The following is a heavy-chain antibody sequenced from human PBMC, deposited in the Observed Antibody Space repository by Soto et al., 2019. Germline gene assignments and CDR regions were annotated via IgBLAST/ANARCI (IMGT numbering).Heavy chain of an antibody. CDR1: GFTFSSYA. CDR3: AASGTAGYCSSTSCYAGRAFDI. D-gene: IGHD2-2*01. Sequence: GGSLRLSCAASGFTFSSYAMSWVRQAPGKGLEWVSAISGSGGSTYYADSVKGRFTISRDNSKNTLYLQMNSLRAEDTAVYYCAASGTAGYCSSTSCYAGRAFDIWGQGTMVTVSS. J-gene: IGHJ3*02. CDR2: ISGSGGST. V-gene: IGHV3-23*01.